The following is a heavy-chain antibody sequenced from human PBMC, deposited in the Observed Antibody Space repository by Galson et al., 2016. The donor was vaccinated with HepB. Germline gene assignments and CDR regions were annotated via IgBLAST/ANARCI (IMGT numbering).Heavy chain of an antibody. CDR3: ARPMNRVGTGH. V-gene: IGHV1-2*02. D-gene: IGHD1-14*01. CDR1: GYSFIAYD. Sequence: SVKVSCKATGYSFIAYDIYWVRQAPGQGLQWMGWINPNNGDTTYEQKFRGRVTMTSNTSLRTAYMGLSSLRSDDTAVYYCARPMNRVGTGHWGQGTLVTVSS. J-gene: IGHJ4*02. CDR2: INPNNGDT.